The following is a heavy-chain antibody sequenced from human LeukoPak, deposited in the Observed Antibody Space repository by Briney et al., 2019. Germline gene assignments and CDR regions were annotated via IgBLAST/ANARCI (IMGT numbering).Heavy chain of an antibody. J-gene: IGHJ4*02. CDR3: ARAEDYYDSSGSIGFDY. Sequence: GRSLRLSCAASGFTFSSYAMHWVRQAPGKGLEWVAVISYDGSNKYYADSVKGRFTISRDNSKNALYLQMNSLRAEDTAVYYCARAEDYYDSSGSIGFDYWGQGTLVTVSS. CDR2: ISYDGSNK. CDR1: GFTFSSYA. V-gene: IGHV3-30-3*01. D-gene: IGHD3-22*01.